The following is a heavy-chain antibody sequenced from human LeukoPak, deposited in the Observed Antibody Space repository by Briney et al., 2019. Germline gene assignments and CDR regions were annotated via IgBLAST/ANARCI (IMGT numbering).Heavy chain of an antibody. CDR2: VSGNGQST. D-gene: IGHD6-25*01. CDR3: AKASDYNNYFDF. Sequence: PGGSLRLSCATSGFTFTRYAMSWVRQAPGRGLDWLSSVSGNGQSTFYADSVKGRFTISRDFSKNTLYLQMSNLRAEDTARYYCAKASDYNNYFDFWGQGILVTVPS. V-gene: IGHV3-23*01. CDR1: GFTFTRYA. J-gene: IGHJ4*02.